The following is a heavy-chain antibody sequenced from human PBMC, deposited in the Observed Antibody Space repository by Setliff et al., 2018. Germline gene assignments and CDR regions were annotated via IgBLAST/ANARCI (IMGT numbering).Heavy chain of an antibody. J-gene: IGHJ4*02. CDR1: GYTFTSYY. D-gene: IGHD3-3*01. CDR2: INPSGGST. V-gene: IGHV1-46*01. CDR3: ARESTAKNFWGEYSDY. Sequence: ASVKVSCKASGYTFTSYYMHWVRQAPGQGLEWMGVINPSGGSTTYAQRFQGRVTMTRDTSTSTVYMYPSSLRSEDTAVYYCARESTAKNFWGEYSDYWGQGTLVTVSS.